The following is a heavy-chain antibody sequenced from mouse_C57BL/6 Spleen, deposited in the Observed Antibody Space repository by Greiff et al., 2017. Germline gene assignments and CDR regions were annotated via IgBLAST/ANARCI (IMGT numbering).Heavy chain of an antibody. CDR2: IYPGDGDT. J-gene: IGHJ4*01. CDR3: ARRSGDYYAMDY. Sequence: VKLMESGAELVKPGASVKISCKASGYAFSSYWMNWVKQRPGKGLEWIGQIYPGDGDTNYNGKFKGKATLTADKSSSTAYMQLSSLTSEDSAVYFCARRSGDYYAMDYWGQGTSVTVSS. V-gene: IGHV1-80*01. CDR1: GYAFSSYW. D-gene: IGHD3-2*02.